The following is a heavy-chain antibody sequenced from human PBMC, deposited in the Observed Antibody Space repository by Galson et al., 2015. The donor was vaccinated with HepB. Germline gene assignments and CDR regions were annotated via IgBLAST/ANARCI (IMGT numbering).Heavy chain of an antibody. CDR1: GYTFTNFG. J-gene: IGHJ4*02. CDR2: ISAHNGNT. D-gene: IGHD6-13*01. V-gene: IGHV1-18*01. CDR3: ARLGAAAGFLGD. Sequence: SVKVSCKASGYTFTNFGISWVRQAPGQGLEWMGWISAHNGNTNYAQILQGRVTMTADTSTSTAYMELRSLRSDDTAVYYCARLGAAAGFLGDRGQGTLVTVSS.